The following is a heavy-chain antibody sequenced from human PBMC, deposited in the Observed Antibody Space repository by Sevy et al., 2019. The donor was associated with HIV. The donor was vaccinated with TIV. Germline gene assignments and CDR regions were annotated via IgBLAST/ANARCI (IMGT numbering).Heavy chain of an antibody. Sequence: GGSLRLSCAASGFTFSSYGMHWVRQAPGKGLEWVAVIWYDGSNRYYADSVKGRFIISRDNSKNTLYLQMNSLRAEDTAVYYCARERRAVTSRGYYGMDVWGQGTTVTVSS. CDR3: ARERRAVTSRGYYGMDV. J-gene: IGHJ6*02. CDR2: IWYDGSNR. V-gene: IGHV3-33*01. D-gene: IGHD4-4*01. CDR1: GFTFSSYG.